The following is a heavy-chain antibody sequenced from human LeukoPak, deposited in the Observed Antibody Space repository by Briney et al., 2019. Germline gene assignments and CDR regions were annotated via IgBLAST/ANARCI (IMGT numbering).Heavy chain of an antibody. V-gene: IGHV3-23*01. CDR2: ISGNGGDT. CDR1: GFTFSAYG. Sequence: PGGSLRLSCAASGFTFSAYGMTWVRQAPGKGLEWVSIISGNGGDTFYADSVKGRFTISRDNSKSTLYLQMNSLRDEDTAVYYCARGGSGYSYGKIDSWGQGILVTVSS. D-gene: IGHD5-18*01. CDR3: ARGGSGYSYGKIDS. J-gene: IGHJ4*02.